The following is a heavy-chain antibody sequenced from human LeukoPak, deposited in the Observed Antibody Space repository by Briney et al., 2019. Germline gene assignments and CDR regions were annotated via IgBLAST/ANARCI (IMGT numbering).Heavy chain of an antibody. D-gene: IGHD1-26*01. CDR2: IRSKAYGGTT. CDR1: GFTFGDYA. CDR3: TRDSRDSGSYSFDY. Sequence: GGSLRLSCTASGFTFGDYAMSWFRQAPGKGLEWVGFIRSKAYGGTTEYAASVKGRFTISRDDSKSIAYLQMNSLKTEDTAVYYCTRDSRDSGSYSFDYWGQGTLVTVSS. J-gene: IGHJ4*02. V-gene: IGHV3-49*03.